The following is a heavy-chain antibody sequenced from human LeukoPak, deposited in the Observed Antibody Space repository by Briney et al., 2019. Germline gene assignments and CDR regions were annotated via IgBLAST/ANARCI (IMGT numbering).Heavy chain of an antibody. CDR3: ARRGLYSEPQALDY. J-gene: IGHJ4*02. V-gene: IGHV1-18*01. Sequence: ASVKVSCKASGYAFTSYGISWVRQAPGQGLEWMGWISAYNGNTNYAQKLQGRVTMTTDTSTSTAYMELRSLRSDDTAVYYCARRGLYSEPQALDYWGQGTLVTVSS. CDR2: ISAYNGNT. D-gene: IGHD6-13*01. CDR1: GYAFTSYG.